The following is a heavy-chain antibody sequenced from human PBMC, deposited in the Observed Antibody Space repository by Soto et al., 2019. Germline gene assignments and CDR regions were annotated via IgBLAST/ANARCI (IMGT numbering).Heavy chain of an antibody. D-gene: IGHD6-13*01. J-gene: IGHJ6*03. CDR2: IYPGDSDT. CDR3: AREAAAGTGVYYYYMDV. V-gene: IGHV5-51*01. Sequence: GESLKISCKGSGYSFTSYWIGWVRQMTGKGLEWMGIIYPGDSDTRYSPSFQGQVTISADKSISTAYLQWSSLKASDTAMYYCAREAAAGTGVYYYYMDVWGKGTTVTVSS. CDR1: GYSFTSYW.